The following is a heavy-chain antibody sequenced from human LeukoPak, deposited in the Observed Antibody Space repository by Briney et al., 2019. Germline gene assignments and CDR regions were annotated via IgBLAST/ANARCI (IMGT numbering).Heavy chain of an antibody. D-gene: IGHD3-9*01. CDR1: GYRFSSYG. J-gene: IGHJ6*02. CDR3: ARDPSTYYDILTGYPTPYYYYGMDV. CDR2: ISGYKGNA. V-gene: IGHV1-18*01. Sequence: ASVKVSCKASGYRFSSYGITWVRQAPGQGLEWMGWISGYKGNAVYAQKFQGRVTMTTDTSTSTAYMELRSLRSDDTAVYYCARDPSTYYDILTGYPTPYYYYGMDVWGQGTTVTVSS.